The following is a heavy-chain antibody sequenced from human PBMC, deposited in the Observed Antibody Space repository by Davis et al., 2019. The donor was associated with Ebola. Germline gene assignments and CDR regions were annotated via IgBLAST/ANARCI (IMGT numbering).Heavy chain of an antibody. V-gene: IGHV1-24*01. Sequence: AASVKVSCKVSGYTLTDLSMHWVRQAPGKGLEWMGGFDPEDGETIYAQKFQGRVTMTEDTSTDTAYMELSSLRSEDTAVYYCATGYCSSTSCHYYYYGTDVWGQGTTVTVSS. J-gene: IGHJ6*02. CDR1: GYTLTDLS. D-gene: IGHD2-2*01. CDR2: FDPEDGET. CDR3: ATGYCSSTSCHYYYYGTDV.